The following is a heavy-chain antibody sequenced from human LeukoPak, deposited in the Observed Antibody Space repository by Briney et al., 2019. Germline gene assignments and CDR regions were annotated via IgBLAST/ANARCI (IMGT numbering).Heavy chain of an antibody. CDR3: ARRTMVRGPLWYFDL. D-gene: IGHD3-10*01. Sequence: PSETLSLTCAVYGGSFSGYYWSWIRQPPGKGLEWIGEINHSGSTNYNPSLKSRVTISVDTSKNQFSLKLSSVTAADTAVYYCARRTMVRGPLWYFDLCGRGTLVTVSS. J-gene: IGHJ2*01. CDR1: GGSFSGYY. CDR2: INHSGST. V-gene: IGHV4-34*01.